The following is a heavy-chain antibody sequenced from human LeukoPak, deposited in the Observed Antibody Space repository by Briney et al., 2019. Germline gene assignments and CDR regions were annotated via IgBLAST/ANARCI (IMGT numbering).Heavy chain of an antibody. J-gene: IGHJ4*02. CDR3: ASGQKLGF. D-gene: IGHD6-13*01. CDR1: GFTFSSYW. Sequence: GGSLRLSCVASGFTFSSYWMSWVRQAPGKGLEWVANIKQDGSDKYYVESVKGRFTISRDNAKNSLYLQMNSLRAEDTAVYYCASGQKLGFWGQGTLVTVSS. CDR2: IKQDGSDK. V-gene: IGHV3-7*01.